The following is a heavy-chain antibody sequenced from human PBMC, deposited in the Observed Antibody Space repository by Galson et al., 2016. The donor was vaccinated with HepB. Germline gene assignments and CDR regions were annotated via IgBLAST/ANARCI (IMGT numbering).Heavy chain of an antibody. Sequence: SAQVSCKATGYTFTRLGISWVRQAPGQGLEWMGCNCAYNGNTNYEKKIQDRVTMTTDTSTSTAYMELRSMTADDTAMYYCGRWGDGMGVWGKGPTVTVSS. CDR1: GYTFTRLG. J-gene: IGHJ6*04. CDR2: NCAYNGNT. CDR3: GRWGDGMGV. D-gene: IGHD3-16*01. V-gene: IGHV1-18*01.